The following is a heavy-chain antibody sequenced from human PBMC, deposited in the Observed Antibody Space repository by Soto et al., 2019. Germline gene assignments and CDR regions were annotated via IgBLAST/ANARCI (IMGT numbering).Heavy chain of an antibody. J-gene: IGHJ4*02. Sequence: PGESLKISCKGSGYSFTNHWIGWVLQMPRKGLEWMGIIDPGDSDTKYSPSFQGQVTFSADKSISTAYLQWNSLKASDTAMYFCARGDSSDYSTAAPADYWGQGTLVTVSS. D-gene: IGHD3-22*01. CDR2: IDPGDSDT. V-gene: IGHV5-51*01. CDR3: ARGDSSDYSTAAPADY. CDR1: GYSFTNHW.